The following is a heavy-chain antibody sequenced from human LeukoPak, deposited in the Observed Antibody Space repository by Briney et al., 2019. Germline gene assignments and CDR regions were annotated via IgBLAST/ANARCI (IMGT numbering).Heavy chain of an antibody. CDR2: INPSGGST. V-gene: IGHV1-46*01. CDR1: GYTFISYH. J-gene: IGHJ3*02. Sequence: ASVKVSCKASGYTFISYHMHWVRQAPGQGLEWMGIINPSGGSTTYAQKFQGRVTMTRDTSTSTVYMELSSLRAEDTAVYYCAKDIVVVPAARAFDAFDIWGQGTMVTVSS. CDR3: AKDIVVVPAARAFDAFDI. D-gene: IGHD2-2*01.